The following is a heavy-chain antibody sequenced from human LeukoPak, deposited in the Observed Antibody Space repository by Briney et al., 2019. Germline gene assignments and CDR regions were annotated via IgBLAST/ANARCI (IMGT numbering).Heavy chain of an antibody. J-gene: IGHJ4*02. Sequence: GASVKVSCKAFGYTFPSYGISWVRQAPGKGLDGMGWTSAYKGNTNYAQKLQGRVTMTTDTSTSTAYMELRSLRSDDTAVYYCARDNARPRSDFWSGYYSLIDYWGQGTLVTVSS. V-gene: IGHV1-18*01. CDR1: GYTFPSYG. D-gene: IGHD3-3*01. CDR3: ARDNARPRSDFWSGYYSLIDY. CDR2: TSAYKGNT.